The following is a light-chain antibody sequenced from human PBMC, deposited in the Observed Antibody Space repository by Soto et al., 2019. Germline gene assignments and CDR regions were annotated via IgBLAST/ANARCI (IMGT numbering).Light chain of an antibody. Sequence: QSVLTQPPSASGTLGQRVTISCSGSSSNIGSNYVYWYQQLPGTVPQLLIYRNSERPSGVPDRFSGSKSGTSASLAISGLRSEDEADYYCAAWDDSLSGVVFGGGTKLTVL. CDR2: RNS. CDR1: SSNIGSNY. CDR3: AAWDDSLSGVV. J-gene: IGLJ2*01. V-gene: IGLV1-47*01.